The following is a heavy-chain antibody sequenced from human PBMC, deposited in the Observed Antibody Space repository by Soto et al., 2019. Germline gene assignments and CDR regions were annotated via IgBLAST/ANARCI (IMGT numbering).Heavy chain of an antibody. V-gene: IGHV3-30-3*01. CDR1: AFTFSSYA. CDR3: ATSSGPFY. D-gene: IGHD3-22*01. CDR2: IPYDGSNK. Sequence: GLSRRLSCAPAAFTFSSYAMNWDRQAPGKGLEWVAAIPYDGSNKYYADSVKGRFSISRDNSKNTLYLQMNSLRAEDPAVYYCATSSGPFYWGQGTRGTVS. J-gene: IGHJ4*02.